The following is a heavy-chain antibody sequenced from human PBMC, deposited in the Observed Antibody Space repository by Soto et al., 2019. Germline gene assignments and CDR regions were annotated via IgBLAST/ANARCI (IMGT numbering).Heavy chain of an antibody. Sequence: QVQLVESGGGVVQPGRSLRLSCAASGFTFSSCGMHWVRQAPGKGLEWVAVISYDGSNKYYADSVKGRFTISRDNSENTLYLQMNSLTTEDTAVYYCAKAVGAAVTTFTNWYFDLWGRGTLVTVSS. J-gene: IGHJ2*01. V-gene: IGHV3-30*18. CDR1: GFTFSSCG. D-gene: IGHD4-17*01. CDR2: ISYDGSNK. CDR3: AKAVGAAVTTFTNWYFDL.